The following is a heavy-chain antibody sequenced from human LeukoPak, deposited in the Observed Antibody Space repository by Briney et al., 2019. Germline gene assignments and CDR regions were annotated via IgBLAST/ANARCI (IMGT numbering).Heavy chain of an antibody. CDR2: ISGSGGST. J-gene: IGHJ4*02. CDR1: GFTFSSYA. Sequence: GGSLRLFCAASGFTFSSYAMNWVRQAPGKGLEWVLGISGSGGSTNYADSVKGRFTISRDNSKNTLYLQMNSLRAEDTAVYYCARNDRYSSSPNYYFDYWGQGTLVTVSS. CDR3: ARNDRYSSSPNYYFDY. V-gene: IGHV3-23*01. D-gene: IGHD6-13*01.